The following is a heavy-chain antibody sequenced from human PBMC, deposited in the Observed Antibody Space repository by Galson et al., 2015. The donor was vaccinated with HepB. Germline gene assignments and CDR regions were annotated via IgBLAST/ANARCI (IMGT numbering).Heavy chain of an antibody. CDR1: GYSFSSYA. CDR2: INTNTGNP. CDR3: ARPPRGGAADY. Sequence: SVKVSCKASGYSFSSYAMYWVRQAPGQGLESMGWINTNTGNPTYVQGFTGRFVFSLDTSVSTAYLQINSLKAEDTAVYYCARPPRGGAADYWGQGTLVTVSS. D-gene: IGHD3-10*01. J-gene: IGHJ4*02. V-gene: IGHV7-4-1*02.